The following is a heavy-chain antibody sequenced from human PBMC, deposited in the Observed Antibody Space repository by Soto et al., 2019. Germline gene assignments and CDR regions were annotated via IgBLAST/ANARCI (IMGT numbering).Heavy chain of an antibody. Sequence: EVQLLESGGGLAQPGGSLRLSCAASGFAFTSYAMSWVRQAPGKGLEWVSGISGSGDVTYCADSVKGRFTISRDNSKNMLYLQMNSLRADDTAVYYCAKSTLVVVVIHEFDYWGQGALVTVSS. CDR1: GFAFTSYA. V-gene: IGHV3-23*01. J-gene: IGHJ4*02. CDR3: AKSTLVVVVIHEFDY. CDR2: ISGSGDVT. D-gene: IGHD3-22*01.